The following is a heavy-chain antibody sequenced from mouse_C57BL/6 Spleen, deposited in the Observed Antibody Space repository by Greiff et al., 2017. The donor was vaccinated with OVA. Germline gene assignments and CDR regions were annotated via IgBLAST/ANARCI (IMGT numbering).Heavy chain of an antibody. CDR2: IYPGDGDT. CDR3: ARYYYGSSNFDD. Sequence: QVQLQQSGPELVKPGASVKISCKASGYAFSSSWMNWVKQRPGKGLEWIGRIYPGDGDTNYNGKFKGKATLTADKSSSTAYMQLSSLTSEDSAVYFCARYYYGSSNFDDWGQGTTLTVSS. D-gene: IGHD1-1*01. CDR1: GYAFSSSW. J-gene: IGHJ2*01. V-gene: IGHV1-82*01.